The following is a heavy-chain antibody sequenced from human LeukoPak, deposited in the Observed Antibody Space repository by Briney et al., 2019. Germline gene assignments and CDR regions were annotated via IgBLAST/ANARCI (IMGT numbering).Heavy chain of an antibody. CDR3: ARLCWGNQLAGFDS. J-gene: IGHJ4*02. V-gene: IGHV1-8*01. CDR1: GYTFTSYD. CDR2: MNPNSGNT. Sequence: ASVKVSCKASGYTFTSYDINWVRQATGQGLEWMGWMNPNSGNTGYAQNFQGRVTMTRDTSITTAYMELSSLRSEDTAVYYCARLCWGNQLAGFDSWGQGTLVTVSS. D-gene: IGHD3-10*02.